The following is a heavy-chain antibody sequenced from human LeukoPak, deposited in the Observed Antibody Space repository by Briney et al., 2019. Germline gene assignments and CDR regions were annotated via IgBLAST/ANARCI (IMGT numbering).Heavy chain of an antibody. Sequence: GGSLRLSCAASGFTFSSYSMTWVRQAPGKGLEWVSSISSSSSYIYYADSVKGRFTVSRDNSRDTLYLQMDSLRAEDTATYYCTKDQGPDYTPLGSATHAYWGQGVLVSVSS. J-gene: IGHJ4*02. CDR3: TKDQGPDYTPLGSATHAY. D-gene: IGHD4-11*01. CDR1: GFTFSSYS. V-gene: IGHV3-21*04. CDR2: ISSSSSYI.